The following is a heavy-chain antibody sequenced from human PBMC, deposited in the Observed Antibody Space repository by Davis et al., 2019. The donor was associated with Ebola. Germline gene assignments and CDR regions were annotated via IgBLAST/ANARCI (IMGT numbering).Heavy chain of an antibody. CDR3: ARDEGYCSGGSCYSPIDY. CDR1: GFTFSSYA. CDR2: INSDGSST. J-gene: IGHJ4*02. D-gene: IGHD2-15*01. V-gene: IGHV3-74*01. Sequence: GESLKISCAASGFTFSSYAMSWVRQAPGKGLVWVSRINSDGSSTSYADSVKGRFTISRDNAKNTLYLQMNSLRAEDTAVYYCARDEGYCSGGSCYSPIDYWGQGTLVTVSS.